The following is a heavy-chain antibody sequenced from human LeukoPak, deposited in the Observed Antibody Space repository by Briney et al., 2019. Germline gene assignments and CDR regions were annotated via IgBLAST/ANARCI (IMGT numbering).Heavy chain of an antibody. V-gene: IGHV3-23*01. D-gene: IGHD3-3*01. CDR3: AKDITLFGVATFDY. Sequence: PGGSLRLSCVASGFTFSSYATSWVRQAPGRGLEWVSAISGSGASTYYSDSVKGRFTISRDNFKNTLYLQMNSLRAEDTAVYYCAKDITLFGVATFDYWGQGTLVTVSS. CDR2: ISGSGAST. J-gene: IGHJ4*02. CDR1: GFTFSSYA.